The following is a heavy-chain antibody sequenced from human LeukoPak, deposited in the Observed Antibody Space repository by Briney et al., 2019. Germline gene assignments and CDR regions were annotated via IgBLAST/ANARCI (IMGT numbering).Heavy chain of an antibody. CDR1: GFTFSSYS. V-gene: IGHV3-21*01. CDR3: ARDLTMVRGVVGY. CDR2: ISSSSSYI. D-gene: IGHD3-10*01. J-gene: IGHJ4*01. Sequence: GGSLRLSCAASGFTFSSYSMNWVRQAPGKGLEWVSSISSSSSYIYCADSVKGRFTISRDNAKNSLYLQMNSLRAEDTAVYYCARDLTMVRGVVGYWGHGTLVTVSS.